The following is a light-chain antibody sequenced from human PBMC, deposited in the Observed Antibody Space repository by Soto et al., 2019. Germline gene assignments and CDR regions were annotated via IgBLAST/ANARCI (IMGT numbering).Light chain of an antibody. V-gene: IGLV2-14*01. CDR3: GSYATGGAYV. CDR1: SSDVGGYNA. Sequence: QSALTQPASVSGSPGQSITISCTGTSSDVGGYNAVSWYQQHPGKAPKLMIYDVTNRTSGASNRFSGSKSGNTASLTISGLQAEDEADYYCGSYATGGAYVFGTGTKLTVL. J-gene: IGLJ1*01. CDR2: DVT.